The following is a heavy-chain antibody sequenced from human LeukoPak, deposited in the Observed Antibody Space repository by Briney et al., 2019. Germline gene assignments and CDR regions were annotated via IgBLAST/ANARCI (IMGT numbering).Heavy chain of an antibody. CDR1: GFTFSSYW. CDR3: ARHGARGAYYYDSSGYYYGY. Sequence: GGSLRLSCAASGFTFSSYWMSWVRQAPGKGLEWVANIKQDGSEKYYVDSVKGRFTISRDNAKNSLYLQMNSLRAEDTAVYYCARHGARGAYYYDSSGYYYGYWGQGTLVTVSS. V-gene: IGHV3-7*01. D-gene: IGHD3-22*01. J-gene: IGHJ4*02. CDR2: IKQDGSEK.